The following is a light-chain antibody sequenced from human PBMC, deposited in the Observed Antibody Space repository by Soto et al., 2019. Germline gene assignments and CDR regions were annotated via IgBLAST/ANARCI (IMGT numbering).Light chain of an antibody. CDR3: QQYDNWPPLT. CDR2: AAS. Sequence: EIVMAQSPATLSVSPGERATLSCRASQSVNSNLAWYQQKPGQAPRLLIYAASTRATGIPARFSGSGSGTEFTLTISSLQSEDLAVYYCQQYDNWPPLTFGGGTRVEIK. V-gene: IGKV3-15*01. J-gene: IGKJ4*01. CDR1: QSVNSN.